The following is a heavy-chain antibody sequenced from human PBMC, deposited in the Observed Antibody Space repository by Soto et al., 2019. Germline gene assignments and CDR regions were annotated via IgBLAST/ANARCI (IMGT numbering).Heavy chain of an antibody. D-gene: IGHD3-3*01. CDR3: EGAVNTIPSHHYYYFGMDV. J-gene: IGHJ6*02. CDR2: IVPFFRTP. V-gene: IGHV1-69*13. CDR1: GGNFTTFA. Sequence: GASVKVSCKASGGNFTTFAFSWVRLAPGQGLVWMGGIVPFFRTPNYAQQFQDRVSITADASTTTVSMELTSLASDDTAVYYCEGAVNTIPSHHYYYFGMDVWGRGTTVTVSS.